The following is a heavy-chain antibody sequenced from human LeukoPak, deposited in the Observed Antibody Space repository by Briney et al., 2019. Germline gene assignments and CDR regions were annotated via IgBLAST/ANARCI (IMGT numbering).Heavy chain of an antibody. CDR1: GGSISSYY. J-gene: IGHJ4*02. CDR2: IYYSGGT. V-gene: IGHV4-59*12. CDR3: ARRVDIVATTSYYFDY. D-gene: IGHD5-12*01. Sequence: SETLSLTCTVSGGSISSYYWTWIRQPPGKGLEWIGYIYYSGGTNYNPSLKSRVTISVDTSKNQFSLKLSSVTAADTAVYYCARRVDIVATTSYYFDYWGQGTLVTVSS.